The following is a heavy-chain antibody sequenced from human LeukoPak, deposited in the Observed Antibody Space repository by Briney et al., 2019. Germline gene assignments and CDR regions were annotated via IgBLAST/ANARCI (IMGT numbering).Heavy chain of an antibody. Sequence: GGSLRLSCAASGFTFSSYNMNWVRQAPGKGLQWVSVIYVDGSTYYADSVKGRITISRDNSRNTLYLQMNSLRAEDTAVYYCARDLATRQRTGLYDSWGQGALVTVSS. CDR1: GFTFSSYN. CDR3: ARDLATRQRTGLYDS. J-gene: IGHJ4*02. CDR2: IYVDGST. V-gene: IGHV3-66*01. D-gene: IGHD3-16*02.